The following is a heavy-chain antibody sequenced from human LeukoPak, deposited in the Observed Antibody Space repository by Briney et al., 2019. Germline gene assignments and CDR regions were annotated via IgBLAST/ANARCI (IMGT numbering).Heavy chain of an antibody. D-gene: IGHD2-21*02. CDR1: GFTFSNYN. CDR3: ASRASYGGDCYQFDY. V-gene: IGHV3-21*01. J-gene: IGHJ4*02. CDR2: ISSSGSYI. Sequence: GGSLRLSCAASGFTFSNYNMNWVRQAPGKGLEWVSSISSSGSYIYYADSMKGRFTISRDNAKNSLYLQMNSLRAEDTAVYYCASRASYGGDCYQFDYWGQGTLVTVSS.